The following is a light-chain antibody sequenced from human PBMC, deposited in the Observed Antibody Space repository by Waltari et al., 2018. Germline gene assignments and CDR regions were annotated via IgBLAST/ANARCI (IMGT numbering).Light chain of an antibody. CDR1: NSDIGGYNS. CDR2: DVS. CDR3: SSYTSRATYV. Sequence: QSALTQPASVSGSPGQSITISCTGTNSDIGGYNSVSWYQQHPGKAPKLMIYDVSMLPSGASIRVSCSKSGNTAALTISGLQPDDKADYYCSSYTSRATYVFGTGTKVTVL. J-gene: IGLJ1*01. V-gene: IGLV2-14*03.